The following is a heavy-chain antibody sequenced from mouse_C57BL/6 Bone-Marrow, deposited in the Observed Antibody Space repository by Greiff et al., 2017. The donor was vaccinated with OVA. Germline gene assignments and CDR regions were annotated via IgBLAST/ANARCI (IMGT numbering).Heavy chain of an antibody. CDR1: GYAFSSSW. V-gene: IGHV14-2*01. J-gene: IGHJ1*03. CDR3: ASSSYWYFDV. D-gene: IGHD1-1*01. Sequence: VQLKESGPELVKPGASVKISCKASGYAFSSSWMNWVKQRTEQGLEWIGRIDPEDGETKYAPKFQGKATITADTSSNTAYLQLSSLTSEDTAVYYCASSSYWYFDVWGTGTTVTVSS. CDR2: IDPEDGET.